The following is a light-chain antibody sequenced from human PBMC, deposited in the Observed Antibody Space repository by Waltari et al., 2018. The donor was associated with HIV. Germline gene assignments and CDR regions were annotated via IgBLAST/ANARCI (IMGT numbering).Light chain of an antibody. CDR3: QVWDSTHYHRGV. Sequence: SYVLTQPPSVSVAPGQTARLTCVGTNIGSKSVQWYQQRPGQAPILVVYDDTERPSGIPERFSGSNSGNTATLTISRVEAGDEADYYCQVWDSTHYHRGVFGGGTNLTVL. CDR2: DDT. J-gene: IGLJ3*02. CDR1: NIGSKS. V-gene: IGLV3-21*02.